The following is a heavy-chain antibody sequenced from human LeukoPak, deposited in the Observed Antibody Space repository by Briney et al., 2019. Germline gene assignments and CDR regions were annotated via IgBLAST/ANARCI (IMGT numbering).Heavy chain of an antibody. CDR3: ARVGGGYGMDV. V-gene: IGHV3-21*01. CDR1: GFTFSSYA. D-gene: IGHD3-10*01. CDR2: ISGSSTYI. Sequence: TGGSLRLSCAASGFTFSSYAMSWVRQAPGKGLEWVSSISGSSTYIYYADSVKGRFTISRDNAKNSLYLQMNSLRAEDTALYYCARVGGGYGMDVWGQGTTVTVSS. J-gene: IGHJ6*02.